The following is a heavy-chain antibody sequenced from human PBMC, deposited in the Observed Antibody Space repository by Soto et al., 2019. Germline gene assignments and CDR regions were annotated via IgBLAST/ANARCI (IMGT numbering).Heavy chain of an antibody. J-gene: IGHJ6*02. V-gene: IGHV4-59*08. Sequence: SETLSLTCTVSGGSISSYYWSWIRQPPGKGLEWIGYIYYSGSTNYNPSLKSRVTISVDTSKNQFSLKLSSVTAADTAVYYCARASRVVTDVWGRGTTVTVSS. CDR1: GGSISSYY. CDR2: IYYSGST. D-gene: IGHD5-18*01. CDR3: ARASRVVTDV.